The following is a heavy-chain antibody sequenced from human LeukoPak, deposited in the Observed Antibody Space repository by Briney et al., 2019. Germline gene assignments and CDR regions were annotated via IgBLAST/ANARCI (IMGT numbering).Heavy chain of an antibody. Sequence: SVKVSCKASGGTFSSYAISWVRQAPGQGLEWMGRIIPILGIANYAQKFQGRVTITADKSTSTAYMELSSLRSEDTAVYYCARPENGLLWFGELGGPFDYWGQGTLVTVSS. D-gene: IGHD3-10*01. J-gene: IGHJ4*02. CDR3: ARPENGLLWFGELGGPFDY. CDR2: IIPILGIA. V-gene: IGHV1-69*04. CDR1: GGTFSSYA.